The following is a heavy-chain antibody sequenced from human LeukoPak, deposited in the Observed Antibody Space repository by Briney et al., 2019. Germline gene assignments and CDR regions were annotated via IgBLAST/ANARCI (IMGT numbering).Heavy chain of an antibody. CDR1: AFTLSTYW. J-gene: IGHJ3*02. V-gene: IGHV3-7*02. CDR2: IKPDGSEK. CDR3: AVLGVNDGFDI. D-gene: IGHD4-23*01. Sequence: GGSLRLSCAASAFTLSTYWMSWVRQAQGKGVEWVANIKPDGSEKFYVGSVRGRFTISRDNAKTSLYLQMDSLRAEDTAVYYCAVLGVNDGFDIWGEGTMVTVSS.